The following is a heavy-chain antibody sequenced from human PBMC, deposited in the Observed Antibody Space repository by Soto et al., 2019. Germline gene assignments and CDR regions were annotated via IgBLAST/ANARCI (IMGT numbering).Heavy chain of an antibody. D-gene: IGHD1-26*01. CDR1: GYTFPVYY. J-gene: IGHJ4*02. V-gene: IGHV1-2*02. Sequence: AAVKVSCKASGYTFPVYYMHWVRQAPGQGLEWMGWINPKSGGTMYPQKFQGRVTMTWDTSISTAYMALTRLRSDDTGVYYCARDLAKGGGSAGFDYWGQGTLVTVSS. CDR3: ARDLAKGGGSAGFDY. CDR2: INPKSGGT.